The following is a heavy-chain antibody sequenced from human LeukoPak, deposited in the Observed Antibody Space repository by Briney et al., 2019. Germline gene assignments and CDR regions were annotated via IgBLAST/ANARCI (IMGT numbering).Heavy chain of an antibody. CDR2: IWEDGTNI. J-gene: IGHJ4*02. V-gene: IGHV3-33*01. Sequence: PGPSQRLSCAVSGHTYRTYGMHWVRHAPGKGLGFVAGIWEDGTNIHYADSVKGRFTISRDNYKNTLYLQMKSQRCGDTAVYFCARVGYKSGWYEYWGEGDLVTVSS. CDR3: ARVGYKSGWYEY. CDR1: GHTYRTYG. D-gene: IGHD6-19*01.